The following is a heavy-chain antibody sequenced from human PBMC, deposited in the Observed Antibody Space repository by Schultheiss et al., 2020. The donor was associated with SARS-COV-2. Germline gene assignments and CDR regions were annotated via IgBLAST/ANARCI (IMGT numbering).Heavy chain of an antibody. Sequence: GGSLRLSCAASGFTFSDYYMSWIRQAPGKGLEWVSYISASSTYTNYADSVKGRFSISRDNAKNSLYLQMNSLRAEDTAVYYCARDRAVTLRGSDYYYGMDVWGQGTTVTVSS. J-gene: IGHJ6*02. V-gene: IGHV3-11*06. CDR2: ISASSTYT. CDR3: ARDRAVTLRGSDYYYGMDV. CDR1: GFTFSDYY. D-gene: IGHD4-11*01.